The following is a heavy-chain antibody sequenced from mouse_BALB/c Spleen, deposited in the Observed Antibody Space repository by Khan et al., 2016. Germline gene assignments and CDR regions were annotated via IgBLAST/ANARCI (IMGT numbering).Heavy chain of an antibody. CDR1: GFTFTNYY. J-gene: IGHJ3*01. Sequence: QVQPTQSGPELVKPGASVRISCKASGFTFTNYYIHWVKQRPGQGLEWIGWIYPGNVNTKCNEKFKGKAALTADKSSSTAYMQLSSLTSEDSAVYFCARDDYGNPFTYWGQGTLVTVSA. D-gene: IGHD2-1*01. CDR3: ARDDYGNPFTY. V-gene: IGHV1S56*01. CDR2: IYPGNVNT.